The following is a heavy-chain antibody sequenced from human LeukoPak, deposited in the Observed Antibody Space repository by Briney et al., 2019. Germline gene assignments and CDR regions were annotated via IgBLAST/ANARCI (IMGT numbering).Heavy chain of an antibody. J-gene: IGHJ6*02. Sequence: SGGSLRLSCAASGFTVSSNYMSWVRQAPGKGLEWVSVIYSGGSTYYADSVKGRFTISRDNSKNTLYLQMNSLRAEDTAVYYCARDMGEYCSGGSCYSPYGMDVWGQGTTVTVSS. D-gene: IGHD2-15*01. CDR3: ARDMGEYCSGGSCYSPYGMDV. CDR1: GFTVSSNY. V-gene: IGHV3-53*01. CDR2: IYSGGST.